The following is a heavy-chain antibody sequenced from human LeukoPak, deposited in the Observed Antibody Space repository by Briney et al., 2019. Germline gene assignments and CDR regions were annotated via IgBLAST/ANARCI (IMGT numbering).Heavy chain of an antibody. V-gene: IGHV4-59*04. Sequence: SETLSLTCTVSGGSISSYYWSWVRQPPGKGLEWIGSIYYSGNTYYNASLKSQVSISIDTSKNQFSLRLTSVTAADTAVYYCARQTGSGLFILPGGQGTLVTVSS. CDR1: GGSISSYY. D-gene: IGHD3/OR15-3a*01. CDR2: IYYSGNT. CDR3: ARQTGSGLFILP. J-gene: IGHJ4*02.